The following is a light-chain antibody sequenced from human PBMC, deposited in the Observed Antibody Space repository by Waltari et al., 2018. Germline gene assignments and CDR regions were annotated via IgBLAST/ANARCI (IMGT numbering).Light chain of an antibody. J-gene: IGLJ2*01. V-gene: IGLV3-25*03. CDR1: ALSKQY. CDR3: QSADSSGSVV. Sequence: SFELTQPSSLSVSPGQTARITCSGDALSKQYAHWHQQRPGLAPVLVIYKDSERPSGIPERFSGSSSGTTVTLTISGVQAEDEADYYCQSADSSGSVVFGGGTKLTVL. CDR2: KDS.